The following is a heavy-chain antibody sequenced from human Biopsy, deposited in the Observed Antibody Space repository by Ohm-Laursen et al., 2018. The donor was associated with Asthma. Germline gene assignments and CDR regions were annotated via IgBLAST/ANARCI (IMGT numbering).Heavy chain of an antibody. V-gene: IGHV3-30*18. CDR2: ISFDGTNR. J-gene: IGHJ4*02. CDR3: AKEVFPGWELRRGPDS. CDR1: GFSFSNYG. D-gene: IGHD1-26*01. Sequence: SLRLSCSASGFSFSNYGMHWVRQAPGKGLDWVAVISFDGTNRNYTDTVKGRFTISRDNSRNTLHLEMNSLRAEDTAVYFCAKEVFPGWELRRGPDSWGQGTLVTVSS.